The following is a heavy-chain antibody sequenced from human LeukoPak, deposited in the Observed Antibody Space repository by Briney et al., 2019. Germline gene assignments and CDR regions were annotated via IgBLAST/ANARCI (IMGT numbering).Heavy chain of an antibody. J-gene: IGHJ4*02. Sequence: GASVKVSCKASGYTFTGYYMHWVRQAPGQGLEWMGRINPNSGGTNYAQKFKGRVTMTRDTSISTAYMELSRLRSDDTAVYYCAGRVGATKGYYFDYWGQGTLVTVSS. V-gene: IGHV1-2*06. CDR2: INPNSGGT. D-gene: IGHD1-26*01. CDR1: GYTFTGYY. CDR3: AGRVGATKGYYFDY.